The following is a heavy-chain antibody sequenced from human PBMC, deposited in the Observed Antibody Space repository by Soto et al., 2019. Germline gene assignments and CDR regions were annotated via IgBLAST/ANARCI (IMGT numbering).Heavy chain of an antibody. Sequence: QVQLVQSGAEVKKPGSSVKVSCKASGGTFSSYAISWVRQAPGQGLEWTGGIIPISGTANYAQKFQGRVTITADESTSTASMELSSLRSEDTAVYYCARSQGSSTSLEIYYYCYYGMDVWGQGTTVTVSS. CDR3: ARSQGSSTSLEIYYYCYYGMDV. J-gene: IGHJ6*02. D-gene: IGHD2-2*01. CDR1: GGTFSSYA. V-gene: IGHV1-69*01. CDR2: IIPISGTA.